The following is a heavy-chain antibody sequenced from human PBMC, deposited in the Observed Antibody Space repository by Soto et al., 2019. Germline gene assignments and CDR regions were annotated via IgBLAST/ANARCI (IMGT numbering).Heavy chain of an antibody. D-gene: IGHD6-13*01. CDR2: IWYDGSNK. CDR1: GFTFSSYG. CDR3: ARTQYSSSWYWFDP. V-gene: IGHV3-33*01. J-gene: IGHJ5*02. Sequence: GGSLRLSCAASGFTFSSYGMHWVRQAPGKGLEWVAVIWYDGSNKYYADSVKGRFTISRDNSKNTLYLQMNSLRAEDTAVYYCARTQYSSSWYWFDPWGQGTLVTVSS.